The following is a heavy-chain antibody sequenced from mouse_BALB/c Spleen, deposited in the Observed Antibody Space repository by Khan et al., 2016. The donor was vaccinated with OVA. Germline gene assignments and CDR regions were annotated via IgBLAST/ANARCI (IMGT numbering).Heavy chain of an antibody. CDR1: GFSLTRHG. CDR2: IWAGGSN. V-gene: IGHV2-9*02. J-gene: IGHJ2*01. CDR3: ARNGEPDYFDY. Sequence: QVQLMQSGPGLVAPSQSLSISCTASGFSLTRHGIHWVRQPPGKGLEWLGIIWAGGSNTYYSALMSRLSITKDNSKSQVFLKMNSLQTEDTAIYYCARNGEPDYFDYWGQGTTLTVS.